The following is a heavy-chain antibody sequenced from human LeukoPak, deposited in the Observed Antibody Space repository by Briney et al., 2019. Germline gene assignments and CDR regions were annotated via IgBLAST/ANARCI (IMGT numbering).Heavy chain of an antibody. D-gene: IGHD2-2*01. V-gene: IGHV4-34*01. J-gene: IGHJ4*02. Sequence: PSETLSLTCAVYGGSFSGYYWSWIRQPPGKGLEWIGEINHSGSTNYNPSLKSRVTISVDTSKNQFSLKLSSVTAADTAVYYCAKGKAEYRFDYWGQGTLVTVSS. CDR2: INHSGST. CDR3: AKGKAEYRFDY. CDR1: GGSFSGYY.